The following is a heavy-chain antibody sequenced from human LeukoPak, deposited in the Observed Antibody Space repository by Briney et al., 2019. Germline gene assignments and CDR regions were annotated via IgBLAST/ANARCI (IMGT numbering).Heavy chain of an antibody. CDR3: AKVRASHYVVPAAAVD. CDR2: ISGSGGST. CDR1: GFTFSSYA. J-gene: IGHJ4*02. V-gene: IGHV3-23*01. D-gene: IGHD2-2*01. Sequence: GGSLRLSCAASGFTFSSYAMSWVRQAPGNGLEWVSAISGSGGSTYYADSVKGRFTISRDNSKNTLYLQMNSLRAEDTAVYYCAKVRASHYVVPAAAVDWGQGTLVTVSS.